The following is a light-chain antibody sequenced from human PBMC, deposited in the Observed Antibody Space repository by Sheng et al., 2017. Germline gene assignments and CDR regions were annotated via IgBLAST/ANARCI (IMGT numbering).Light chain of an antibody. Sequence: EIVLTQSPDTLSLSPGERATLSCRASQGVNNNLAWYQQKPGQAPRLLIYGASTRATGIPARFSGSGSGTEFTLTISSLQSEDFAVYSCQQYNNWLITFGQGTRLEIK. CDR3: QQYNNWLIT. CDR1: QGVNNN. V-gene: IGKV3-15*01. CDR2: GAS. J-gene: IGKJ5*01.